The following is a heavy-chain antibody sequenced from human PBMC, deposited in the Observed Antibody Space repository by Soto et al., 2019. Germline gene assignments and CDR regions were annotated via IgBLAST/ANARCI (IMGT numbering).Heavy chain of an antibody. CDR1: GYTCTAYP. Sequence: QVQLVQSGAEVKKPGASVKVSCKASGYTCTAYPMHWVRQAPGQRLEWMGWINVANGDTGYSQKFQGRVTVTRDTSASTVYMELSSLTSEDTAVYYCARKHYYGAGIYYFDHWGQGTLVTVSS. CDR3: ARKHYYGAGIYYFDH. D-gene: IGHD3-10*01. CDR2: INVANGDT. V-gene: IGHV1-3*01. J-gene: IGHJ4*02.